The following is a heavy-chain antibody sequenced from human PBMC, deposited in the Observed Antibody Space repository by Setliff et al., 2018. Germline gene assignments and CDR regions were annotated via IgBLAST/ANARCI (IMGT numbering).Heavy chain of an antibody. CDR3: ASHEPWLWNAFDI. D-gene: IGHD6-19*01. CDR2: ITTSGSTI. J-gene: IGHJ3*02. V-gene: IGHV3-48*03. CDR1: GFVFGTYG. Sequence: GESLKISCAASGFVFGTYGMHWVRQAPGKGLEWISYITTSGSTIYYADSVKGRFTISRDNAKNSLYLQMNSLRAEDTAVYYCASHEPWLWNAFDIWGQGTMVTVSS.